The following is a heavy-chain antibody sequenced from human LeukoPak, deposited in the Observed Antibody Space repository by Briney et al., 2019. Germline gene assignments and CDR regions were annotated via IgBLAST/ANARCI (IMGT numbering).Heavy chain of an antibody. J-gene: IGHJ4*02. CDR3: ARLWGGALNY. CDR1: GYSFTSFW. D-gene: IGHD3-16*01. Sequence: GESLKISCKGSGYSFTSFWIGWVRQMPGRGLEWMGIIYPSDSDTRYSPSFQGQVTISADKSISTAYLQWRSLKASDTAMYYCARLWGGALNYWGQGTLVIVSS. V-gene: IGHV5-51*01. CDR2: IYPSDSDT.